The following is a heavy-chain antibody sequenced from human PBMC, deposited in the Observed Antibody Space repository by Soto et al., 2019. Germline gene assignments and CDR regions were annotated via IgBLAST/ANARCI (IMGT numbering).Heavy chain of an antibody. J-gene: IGHJ4*01. CDR3: ARDQGVAGGLDH. CDR2: IIPILGIA. V-gene: IGHV1-69*08. D-gene: IGHD6-19*01. CDR1: GGTFSSYT. Sequence: QVQLVQSGAEVKKPGSSVKVSCKASGGTFSSYTIRWVRQAPGQGLEWMGRIIPILGIANYAQKFQGRVTITADKSTSTAYMELSSLRSEDTAVYYCARDQGVAGGLDHWGHGTLVTVSS.